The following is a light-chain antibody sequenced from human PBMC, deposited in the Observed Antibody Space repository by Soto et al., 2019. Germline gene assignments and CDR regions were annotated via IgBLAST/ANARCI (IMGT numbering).Light chain of an antibody. CDR1: QIISSS. Sequence: DIQMTQSPSSLSAFVGDRVTITCRTSQIISSSLNWYQQKPGKAPKLLIYSASSLESGVPSRFSGSGSGTEFTLTISSLQPDDFATYYCQQYNSYSPTFGQGTKVDIK. V-gene: IGKV1-5*01. CDR3: QQYNSYSPT. CDR2: SAS. J-gene: IGKJ1*01.